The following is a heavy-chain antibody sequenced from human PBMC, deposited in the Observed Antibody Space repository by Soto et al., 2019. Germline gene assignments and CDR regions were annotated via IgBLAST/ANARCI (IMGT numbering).Heavy chain of an antibody. CDR3: AKTDYDFWSEEYYYYMDV. V-gene: IGHV4-59*01. Sequence: QVQLQESGPGLVKPSETLSLTCTVSGASISSYYWSWIRQPPGKGLEWIGYIYYSGSANYNPSLKGRVTISIDPSKNQFSLKLSSVTAADAGVYYCAKTDYDFWSEEYYYYMDVWGKGTTVTVSS. J-gene: IGHJ6*03. D-gene: IGHD3-3*01. CDR2: IYYSGSA. CDR1: GASISSYY.